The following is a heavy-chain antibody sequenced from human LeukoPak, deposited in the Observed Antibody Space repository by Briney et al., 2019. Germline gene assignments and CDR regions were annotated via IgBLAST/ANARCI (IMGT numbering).Heavy chain of an antibody. CDR1: GFTFSSYA. CDR2: ISGSGGST. CDR3: AKDGSGFDDYYYGMDV. J-gene: IGHJ6*02. Sequence: GSLRLSCAASGFTFSSYAMSWVRQAPGKGLEWVSAISGSGGSTYYADSVKGRFTISRDNSKNTLYLQMNSLRAEDTAVYYCAKDGSGFDDYYYGMDVWGQGTTVTVSS. D-gene: IGHD5-12*01. V-gene: IGHV3-23*01.